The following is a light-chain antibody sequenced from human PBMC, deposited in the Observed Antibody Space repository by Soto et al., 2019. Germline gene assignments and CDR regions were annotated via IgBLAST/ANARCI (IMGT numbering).Light chain of an antibody. V-gene: IGKV3-15*01. Sequence: PVTLSVSAGVCATLSCRASQSVSILFAWYQQIPGQAPRRLILGATTRATGIPARFSGSGSGTEFTLTISSLQSEDFAVYYCQQYNNWPRTFGQGTKVDIK. CDR1: QSVSIL. J-gene: IGKJ1*01. CDR2: GAT. CDR3: QQYNNWPRT.